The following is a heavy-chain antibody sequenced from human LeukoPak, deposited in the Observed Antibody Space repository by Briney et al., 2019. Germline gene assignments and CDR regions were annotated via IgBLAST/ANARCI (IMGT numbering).Heavy chain of an antibody. V-gene: IGHV4-4*07. J-gene: IGHJ4*02. CDR2: IYSSGST. CDR3: ARVGNRLSFEY. D-gene: IGHD1-26*01. CDR1: GGSISSHY. Sequence: PSETLSLTCTVSGGSISSHYWSWIRQPAGKGLEWIGRIYSSGSTNYKPSLKSRVTISVDKSKNQFSLKLSSVTAADTAVYCCARVGNRLSFEYWGQGTLVTVAS.